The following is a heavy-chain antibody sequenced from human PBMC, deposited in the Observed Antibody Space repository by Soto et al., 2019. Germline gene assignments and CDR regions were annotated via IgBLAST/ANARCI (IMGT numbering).Heavy chain of an antibody. J-gene: IGHJ4*02. CDR1: GYTFTSYA. V-gene: IGHV1-3*01. Sequence: ASVKVSCKASGYTFTSYAMHWVRQAPGQRLEWMGWINAGNGNTKYSQKFQGRVTIARDTSASTAYMELSSLRAEDTAVYYCARDTAPATPFDYWGQGTLVTVSS. CDR2: INAGNGNT. CDR3: ARDTAPATPFDY.